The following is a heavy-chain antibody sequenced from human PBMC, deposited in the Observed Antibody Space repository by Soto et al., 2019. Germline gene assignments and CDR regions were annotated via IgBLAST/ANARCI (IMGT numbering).Heavy chain of an antibody. CDR3: ARGNMWAAAGTVYYYMDV. Sequence: EVQLVESGGGLVQPGGALRLSCAASGFTFSSYSMNWVRQAPGKGLEWVSYISSSSSTIYYADSVKGRFTISIDNAKNTLYLQINSLSAEDTPVYYCARGNMWAAAGTVYYYMDVWGKGTTVTVTS. CDR2: ISSSSSTI. D-gene: IGHD6-13*01. J-gene: IGHJ6*03. V-gene: IGHV3-48*01. CDR1: GFTFSSYS.